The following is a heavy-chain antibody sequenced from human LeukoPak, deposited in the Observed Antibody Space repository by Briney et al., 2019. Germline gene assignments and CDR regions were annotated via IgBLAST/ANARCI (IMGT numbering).Heavy chain of an antibody. V-gene: IGHV4-34*01. J-gene: IGHJ4*02. CDR1: GGSFSGYY. CDR2: INHSGST. Sequence: SETLSLTCAVYGGSFSGYYWSWIRQPPGKGLEWIGEINHSGSTNYNPSLKSRVTISVDTSKNQFSLKLSSVTAADTAVYYCAGGTGFIIKDWGQGTLVTVSS. CDR3: AGGTGFIIKD. D-gene: IGHD3-9*01.